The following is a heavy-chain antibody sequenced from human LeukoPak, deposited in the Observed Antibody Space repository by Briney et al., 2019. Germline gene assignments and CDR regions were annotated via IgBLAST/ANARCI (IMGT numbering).Heavy chain of an antibody. CDR3: ARLSSHYGDYKVDP. J-gene: IGHJ5*02. CDR2: IIPIFGSA. V-gene: IGHV1-69*13. D-gene: IGHD4-17*01. Sequence: GASMKVSCKASGGTFSSYPISWVRQAPGQGLEWMGGIIPIFGSANYAQKFQGRVTITADESTSTAYMELTSLRSEDTAVYYCARLSSHYGDYKVDPWGQGTLVTVSS. CDR1: GGTFSSYP.